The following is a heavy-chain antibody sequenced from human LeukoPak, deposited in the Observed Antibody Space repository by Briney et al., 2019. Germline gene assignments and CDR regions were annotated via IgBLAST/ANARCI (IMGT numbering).Heavy chain of an antibody. CDR3: AKDPFFDY. V-gene: IGHV3-23*01. CDR1: GFTFGSSA. CDR2: ISGSGSGGST. J-gene: IGHJ4*02. Sequence: GGSLRLSCAASGFTFGSSAMSWVRQAPGKGLEWVSSISGSGSGGSTYYADSVKGRFTISRDNSKNTLYLQMNSVRAGDTAIYYCAKDPFFDYWGQGTLVTVSS.